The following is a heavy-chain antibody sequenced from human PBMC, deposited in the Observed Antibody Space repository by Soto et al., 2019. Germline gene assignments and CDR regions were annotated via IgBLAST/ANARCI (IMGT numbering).Heavy chain of an antibody. J-gene: IGHJ4*02. Sequence: SETLSLTCAVYGGSFSGYYWSWIRQPPGKGLEWIGEINHSGSTNYNPSLKSRVTISVDTSKNQFSLQLSSVTAADTAVYYCALEEAGEQLHYWGQGTLVTVSS. V-gene: IGHV4-34*01. CDR3: ALEEAGEQLHY. D-gene: IGHD1-26*01. CDR1: GGSFSGYY. CDR2: INHSGST.